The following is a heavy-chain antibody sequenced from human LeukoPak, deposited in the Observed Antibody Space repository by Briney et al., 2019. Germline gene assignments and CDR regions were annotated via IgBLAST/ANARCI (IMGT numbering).Heavy chain of an antibody. Sequence: PGGSLRLSCAASGFTVSSNYMSWVRQAPGKRLEGVSVIYSRGSTYYADSVKGRFTISRDNSKNTLYPQMNSLRAEDTAVYYCARAGIRRAFDYWGQGTLVTVSS. D-gene: IGHD1-14*01. CDR1: GFTVSSNY. J-gene: IGHJ4*02. CDR2: IYSRGST. V-gene: IGHV3-53*01. CDR3: ARAGIRRAFDY.